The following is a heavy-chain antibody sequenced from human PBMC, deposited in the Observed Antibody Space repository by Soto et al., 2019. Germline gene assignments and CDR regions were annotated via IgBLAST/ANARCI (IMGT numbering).Heavy chain of an antibody. CDR3: ARGYSSSWYWFDP. CDR1: GFTFSSYA. V-gene: IGHV3-30-3*01. J-gene: IGHJ5*02. Sequence: QVQLVESGGGVVQPGRSLRLSCAASGFTFSSYAMHWVRQAPGKGLEWVAVISYDGSNKYYADSVKGRLTISRDNSKNTLYLQMNRLRAEDTAVYYCARGYSSSWYWFDPWGQGTLVTVSS. D-gene: IGHD6-13*01. CDR2: ISYDGSNK.